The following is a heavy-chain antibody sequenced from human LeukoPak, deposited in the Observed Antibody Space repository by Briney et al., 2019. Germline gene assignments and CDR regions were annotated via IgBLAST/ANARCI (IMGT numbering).Heavy chain of an antibody. CDR1: GFTFSSYG. D-gene: IGHD3-22*01. CDR2: ISYDGSNK. J-gene: IGHJ1*01. CDR3: AKGRVIYYYDSSGATIEYFQH. Sequence: PGGSLRLSCAASGFTFSSYGMHWVRQAPGKGLEWVAVISYDGSNKYYADSVKGRFTISRDNSKNTLYLQMNSLRAEDTAVYYCAKGRVIYYYDSSGATIEYFQHWGQGTLVTVSS. V-gene: IGHV3-30*18.